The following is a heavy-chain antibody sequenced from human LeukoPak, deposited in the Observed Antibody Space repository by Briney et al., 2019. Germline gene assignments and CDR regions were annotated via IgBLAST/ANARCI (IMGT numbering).Heavy chain of an antibody. J-gene: IGHJ3*02. CDR1: GYTFTGYY. D-gene: IGHD2-2*01. Sequence: ASVKVSCKASGYTFTGYYMHWVRQAPGQGLEWMGWINPNSGGTNYAQKFQGRVTMTRDTSISTAYMELSRLRSDDTAVYYCARDAGYCSSTSCYAYDFWSGYPDDAFDIWGQGTMVTVSS. V-gene: IGHV1-2*02. CDR3: ARDAGYCSSTSCYAYDFWSGYPDDAFDI. CDR2: INPNSGGT.